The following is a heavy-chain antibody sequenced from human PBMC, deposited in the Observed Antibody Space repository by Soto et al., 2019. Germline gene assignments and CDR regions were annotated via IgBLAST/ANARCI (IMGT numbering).Heavy chain of an antibody. J-gene: IGHJ5*02. CDR3: ARDGDIVATIAWFDP. CDR1: GYTFTSYA. V-gene: IGHV1-3*01. CDR2: INAGNGNT. Sequence: ASVKVSCKASGYTFTSYAMHRVRQAPGQRLEWMGWINAGNGNTKYSQKFQGRVTITRDTSASTAYMELSSLRSEDTAVYYCARDGDIVATIAWFDPWGQGTLVTVSS. D-gene: IGHD5-12*01.